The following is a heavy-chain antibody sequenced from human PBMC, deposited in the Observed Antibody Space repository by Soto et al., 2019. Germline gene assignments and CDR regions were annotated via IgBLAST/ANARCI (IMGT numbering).Heavy chain of an antibody. CDR1: GGTFSSYA. Sequence: VQLVQSGAEVKKPGSSVKVSCKASGGTFSSYAISWVRQAPGQGLEWMGGIIPIFGTANYAQKFQGRVTITADESTSTAYMELSSLRSEDTAVYYCARVRIYYGSGSYEYYYYYGMDVWGQGTTVTVSS. V-gene: IGHV1-69*01. D-gene: IGHD3-10*01. J-gene: IGHJ6*02. CDR2: IIPIFGTA. CDR3: ARVRIYYGSGSYEYYYYYGMDV.